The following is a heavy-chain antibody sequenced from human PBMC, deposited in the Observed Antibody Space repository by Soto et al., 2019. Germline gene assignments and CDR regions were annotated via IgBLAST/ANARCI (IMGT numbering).Heavy chain of an antibody. CDR3: ASSVGIAVAGGPFDI. Sequence: PGGSLRLSCAASGFTFSSYSMNWFRQAPGKGLEWVSSISSSSSYIYYADSVKGRFTISRDNAKNSLYLQMNSLRAEDTAVYYCASSVGIAVAGGPFDIWGHGTMVTVSS. D-gene: IGHD6-19*01. CDR2: ISSSSSYI. CDR1: GFTFSSYS. V-gene: IGHV3-21*01. J-gene: IGHJ3*02.